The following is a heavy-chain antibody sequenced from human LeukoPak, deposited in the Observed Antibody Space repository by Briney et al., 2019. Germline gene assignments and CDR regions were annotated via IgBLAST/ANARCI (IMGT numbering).Heavy chain of an antibody. V-gene: IGHV4-34*01. CDR3: AGSIAARLDY. Sequence: KPSETLSLTCAVYGGSFSDYYWSWIRQPPGKGQEWIGEINHSGSTNYNPSLKSRVTISVDTSKNQFSLKLSSVTAADTAVYYCAGSIAARLDYWGQGTLVTVSS. CDR1: GGSFSDYY. J-gene: IGHJ4*02. D-gene: IGHD6-6*01. CDR2: INHSGST.